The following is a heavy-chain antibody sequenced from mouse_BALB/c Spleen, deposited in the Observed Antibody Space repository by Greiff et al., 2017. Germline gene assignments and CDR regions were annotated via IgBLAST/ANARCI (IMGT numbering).Heavy chain of an antibody. CDR3: AREGFVYYFDY. V-gene: IGHV7-3*02. CDR2: IRNKANGYTT. CDR1: GFTFTDYY. J-gene: IGHJ2*01. Sequence: EVQRVESGGGLVQPGGSLRLSCATSGFTFTDYYMSWVRQPPGKALEWLGFIRNKANGYTTEYSASVKGRFTISRDNSQSILYLQMNTLRAEDSATYYCAREGFVYYFDYWGQGTTLTVSS.